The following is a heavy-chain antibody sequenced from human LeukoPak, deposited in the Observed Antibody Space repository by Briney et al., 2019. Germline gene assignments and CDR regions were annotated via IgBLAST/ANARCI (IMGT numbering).Heavy chain of an antibody. CDR1: GYTFTGYY. Sequence: PGASVKVSCKASGYTFTGYYMHWVRQAPGQGLEWMGWISPNNGGTNYAQKFQGRVTMTRDTSISTAYMELSRLRSDDTAVYYCASGVPTPGFDYWGQGTLVTVSS. V-gene: IGHV1-2*02. D-gene: IGHD2-2*01. CDR2: ISPNNGGT. CDR3: ASGVPTPGFDY. J-gene: IGHJ4*02.